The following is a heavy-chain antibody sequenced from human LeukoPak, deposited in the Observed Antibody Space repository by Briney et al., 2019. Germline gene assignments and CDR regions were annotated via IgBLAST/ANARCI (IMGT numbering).Heavy chain of an antibody. CDR3: AKDRFYCGSSTKGY. D-gene: IGHD3-10*01. V-gene: IGHV3-30*02. Sequence: GGFLRLSCAASGFTFSSYGMHWVGQAPGKGLEWVAFIRYDGSNKYYADSVKGRFTISRDNSKNTLYLQMNSLRAEDTAVYYCAKDRFYCGSSTKGYWGQGTLVTVSS. CDR2: IRYDGSNK. J-gene: IGHJ4*02. CDR1: GFTFSSYG.